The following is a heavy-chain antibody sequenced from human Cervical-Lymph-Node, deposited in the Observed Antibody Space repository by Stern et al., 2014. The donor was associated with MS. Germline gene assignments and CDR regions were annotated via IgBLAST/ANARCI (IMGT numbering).Heavy chain of an antibody. CDR1: GFTFSAYG. CDR2: ISGDGTLK. D-gene: IGHD1-20*01. V-gene: IGHV3-30*18. J-gene: IGHJ5*02. Sequence: VQLVESGGGLVQPGRSLRLSCAASGFTFSAYGMHWVRQAPGKGLEWVAVISGDGTLKFYGDSVKGRFTISRDNSKNTVFLQMYSLTAEDTAVYYCAKGDNWRRLYPWGQGTLVTVSS. CDR3: AKGDNWRRLYP.